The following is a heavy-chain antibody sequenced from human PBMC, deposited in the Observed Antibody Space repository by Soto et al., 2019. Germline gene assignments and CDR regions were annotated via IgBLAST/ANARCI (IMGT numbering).Heavy chain of an antibody. J-gene: IGHJ4*02. Sequence: SETLSLTCTVSGGSISSYYWSWIRQPPGKGLEWIGYIYYSGSTNYNPSLKSRVTISVDTSKNQFSLKLSSVTAADTAVYYCARGGRGIAAAGRFDYWGQGTLLTVFS. CDR3: ARGGRGIAAAGRFDY. CDR2: IYYSGST. D-gene: IGHD6-13*01. V-gene: IGHV4-59*01. CDR1: GGSISSYY.